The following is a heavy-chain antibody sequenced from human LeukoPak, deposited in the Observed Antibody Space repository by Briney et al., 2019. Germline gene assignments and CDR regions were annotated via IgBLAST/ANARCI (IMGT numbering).Heavy chain of an antibody. CDR2: ISAYNGNT. J-gene: IGHJ6*03. Sequence: ASVKVSCKASGYTFTSYGFSWVRQAPGQGLEWMGWISAYNGNTDYTQNLQGRVTLTTDTSTSTAYMELRSLRSDDTAVYYCARDTYTTVTAMDVWGKGTTVIVSS. CDR1: GYTFTSYG. CDR3: ARDTYTTVTAMDV. D-gene: IGHD4-17*01. V-gene: IGHV1-18*01.